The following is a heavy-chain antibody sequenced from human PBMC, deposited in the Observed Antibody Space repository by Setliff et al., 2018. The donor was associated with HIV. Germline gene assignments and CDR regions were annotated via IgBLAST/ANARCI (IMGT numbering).Heavy chain of an antibody. CDR2: IYASGNT. CDR1: GGSISSGSHY. Sequence: SETLSLTCAVSGGSISSGSHYWSWIRQPAGKGLEWIGQIYASGNTNYNPSLKSRVTMSVDTSKNQLSLELTSVTAADTGVYYCTRVAPSGCNNGWYVGFLDSWGQGTLVTVSS. CDR3: TRVAPSGCNNGWYVGFLDS. D-gene: IGHD6-19*01. V-gene: IGHV4-61*09. J-gene: IGHJ4*02.